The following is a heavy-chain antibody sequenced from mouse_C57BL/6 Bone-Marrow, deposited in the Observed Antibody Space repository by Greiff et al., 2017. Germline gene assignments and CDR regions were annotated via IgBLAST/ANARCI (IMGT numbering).Heavy chain of an antibody. Sequence: QVQLQQSGAELVRPGTSVKVSCKASGYAFTNSLIEWVKQRPGQGLEWIGVINPGSGGTNYNEKFKGKATLTADKSSSTAYMQLSSLTSEYSAVYFCARGGSPVDDGGQGTTLTVSS. CDR3: ARGGSPVDD. V-gene: IGHV1-54*01. D-gene: IGHD1-1*02. J-gene: IGHJ2*01. CDR2: INPGSGGT. CDR1: GYAFTNSL.